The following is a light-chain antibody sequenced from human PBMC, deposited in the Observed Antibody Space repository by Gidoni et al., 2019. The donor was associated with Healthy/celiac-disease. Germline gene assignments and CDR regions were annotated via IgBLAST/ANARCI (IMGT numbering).Light chain of an antibody. CDR1: SSNIGAGYD. V-gene: IGLV1-40*01. CDR2: GNS. J-gene: IGLJ1*01. CDR3: QSYDSSLSGGV. Sequence: QSVLTQPPSGAGAPGQRVTISCTGSSSNIGAGYDVHWYQPLPGTAPKLLIYGNSNRPSGVPDRFSGSKSGTSASLAITGLQAEDAADYYCQSYDSSLSGGVFGTGTKVTVL.